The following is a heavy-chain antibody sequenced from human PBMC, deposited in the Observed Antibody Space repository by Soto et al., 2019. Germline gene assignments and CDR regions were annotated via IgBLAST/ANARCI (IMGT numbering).Heavy chain of an antibody. CDR3: ARDRGDIVVVVAATRWFDP. J-gene: IGHJ5*02. CDR1: GYTFTSYG. CDR2: ISAYNGNT. V-gene: IGHV1-18*01. D-gene: IGHD2-15*01. Sequence: GASMKVSCKASGYTFTSYGISWVRQAPGQGLEWMGWISAYNGNTNYAQKLQGRVTMTTDTSTSTAYMELRSLRSDDTAVYYCARDRGDIVVVVAATRWFDPWGQGTLVTVSS.